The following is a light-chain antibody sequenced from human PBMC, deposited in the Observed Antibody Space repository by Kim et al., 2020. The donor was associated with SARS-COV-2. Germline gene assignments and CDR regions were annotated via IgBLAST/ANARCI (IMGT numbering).Light chain of an antibody. CDR2: ATS. Sequence: VSVGDIGTITGRASQGISNFLAWFQQKPAKAPQSLIYATSSLQSGVPSRFSGSGSGTDFTLTISSLQPEDFATYYCHHYHSYPLTFGGGTKVDIK. V-gene: IGKV1-16*01. J-gene: IGKJ4*01. CDR3: HHYHSYPLT. CDR1: QGISNF.